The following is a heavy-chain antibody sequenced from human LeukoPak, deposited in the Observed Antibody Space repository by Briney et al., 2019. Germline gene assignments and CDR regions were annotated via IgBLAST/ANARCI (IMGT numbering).Heavy chain of an antibody. Sequence: GESPKISCKGSGYSFTSYWISWVRQMPGKGLEWMGRIDPSDSYTNYSPSFQGHVTISADKYISTAYLQWSSLKASDTAMYYCARDSTTAAVFDYWGQGTLVTVSS. CDR2: IDPSDSYT. V-gene: IGHV5-10-1*01. CDR1: GYSFTSYW. CDR3: ARDSTTAAVFDY. J-gene: IGHJ4*02. D-gene: IGHD2-2*01.